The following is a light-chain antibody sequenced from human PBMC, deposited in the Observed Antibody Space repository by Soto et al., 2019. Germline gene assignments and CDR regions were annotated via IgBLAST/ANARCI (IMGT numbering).Light chain of an antibody. J-gene: IGLJ1*01. CDR2: EVS. V-gene: IGLV2-8*01. CDR1: SGDVGGYNY. Sequence: QSVLTQSPSASGSPGQSVTISCTGTSGDVGGYNYVSWYQQHPGKAPKLMIYEVSKRPLGVPDRFSGSKSGNTASLTVSGLQAEDEADYFCSSYSSKTPPYVFGTGTKLTVL. CDR3: SSYSSKTPPYV.